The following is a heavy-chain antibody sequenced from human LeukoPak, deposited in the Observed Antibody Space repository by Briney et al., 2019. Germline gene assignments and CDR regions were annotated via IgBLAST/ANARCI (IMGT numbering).Heavy chain of an antibody. V-gene: IGHV4-30-2*01. D-gene: IGHD3-10*01. CDR3: AIRGGSYWYFDL. CDR2: IYHSGST. CDR1: GGSISSGGYS. Sequence: PSQTLCLTCAVSGGSISSGGYSWSWIRQPPGKGLEWIGYIYHSGSTYYNPSLKSRVTISVDRSKNQFSLKLSSVTAADTAVYYCAIRGGSYWYFDLWGRGTLVTVSS. J-gene: IGHJ2*01.